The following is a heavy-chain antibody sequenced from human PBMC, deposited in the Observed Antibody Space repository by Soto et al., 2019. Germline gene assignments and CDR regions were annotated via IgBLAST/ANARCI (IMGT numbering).Heavy chain of an antibody. V-gene: IGHV3-7*01. CDR2: IKQDGSEK. J-gene: IGHJ4*02. CDR3: ARALKGRRPDY. Sequence: EVQLVESGGGLVQPGGSPRLSCAASGFTFSSYWMSWVRQAPGKGLEWVANIKQDGSEKYYVDSVKGRFTISRDNAKNSLYLQMNSLRAEDTAVYYCARALKGRRPDYWGQGTLVTVSS. CDR1: GFTFSSYW.